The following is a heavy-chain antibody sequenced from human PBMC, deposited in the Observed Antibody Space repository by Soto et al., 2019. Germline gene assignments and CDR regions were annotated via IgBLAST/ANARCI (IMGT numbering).Heavy chain of an antibody. CDR3: VRGQEELVVQPYYGLDI. CDR2: IYAAGGGK. Sequence: QTGGSLRLSCAASGFVFSNYAMFWFRQAPGRGLEWVSTIYAAGGGKYYAGSVKGRFTISRDNAKNSLYLHMNSLRAEDAAVYYCVRGQEELVVQPYYGLDIWGLGTAVTVSS. J-gene: IGHJ6*02. V-gene: IGHV3-23*01. CDR1: GFVFSNYA. D-gene: IGHD1-7*01.